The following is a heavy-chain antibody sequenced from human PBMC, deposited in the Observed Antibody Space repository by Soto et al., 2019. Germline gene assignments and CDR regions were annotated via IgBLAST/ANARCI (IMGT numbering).Heavy chain of an antibody. D-gene: IGHD3-10*01. CDR1: GGTFSNYA. CDR2: FIPIFDAA. CDR3: ARKAESYGFDI. V-gene: IGHV1-69*01. J-gene: IGHJ3*02. Sequence: QVQLVQSGAEVKKPGSSVKVSCKASGGTFSNYAINWVRQDPGQGLEWMGGFIPIFDAANYAQNFRGRVTITADESTSTAYMELSGLRSEDTAMYYCARKAESYGFDIWGQGTLVTVS.